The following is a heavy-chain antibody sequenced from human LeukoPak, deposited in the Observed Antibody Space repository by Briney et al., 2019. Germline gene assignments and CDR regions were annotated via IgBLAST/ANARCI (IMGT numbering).Heavy chain of an antibody. D-gene: IGHD4/OR15-4a*01. CDR2: ISSSSSYI. CDR3: ARGPNPAHFDY. CDR1: GFTFSSYS. Sequence: GGSLRLSCAASGFTFSSYSMNWVRQAPPKGLEWVSSISSSSSYIYYADSVKGPFTISRDNAKNSLYLQMTSLRAEDTAVYYCARGPNPAHFDYWGQGTLVTVSS. J-gene: IGHJ4*02. V-gene: IGHV3-21*01.